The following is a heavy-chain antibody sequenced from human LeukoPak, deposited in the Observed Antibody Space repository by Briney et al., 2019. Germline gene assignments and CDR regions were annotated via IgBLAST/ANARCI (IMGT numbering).Heavy chain of an antibody. CDR2: ISGDGGST. CDR3: ANTVITDY. J-gene: IGHJ4*02. Sequence: GGSLRLSCVASGFTLDDYAMHWVRQAPGRGLEWVSLISGDGGSTYYADSVKGRFTISRDNSKNSLYLQMNSLRTEDTALYYCANTVITDYWGQGTLVTVSS. D-gene: IGHD3-16*02. V-gene: IGHV3-43*02. CDR1: GFTLDDYA.